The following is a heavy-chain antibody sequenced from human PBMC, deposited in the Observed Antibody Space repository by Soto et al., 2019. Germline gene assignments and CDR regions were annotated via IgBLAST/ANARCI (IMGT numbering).Heavy chain of an antibody. CDR3: ARYEYYDFWNGGMDV. CDR1: GYTFTGYY. J-gene: IGHJ6*02. V-gene: IGHV1-2*02. Sequence: QVPLVQSGAEVKKPGASVKVSCKASGYTFTGYYMHWVRQAPGQGLEWMGWINPNSGGTNYAQKFQGRVTMTRDTSISTAYMELSRLRSDDTAVYYCARYEYYDFWNGGMDVWGQGTTVTVSS. CDR2: INPNSGGT. D-gene: IGHD3-3*01.